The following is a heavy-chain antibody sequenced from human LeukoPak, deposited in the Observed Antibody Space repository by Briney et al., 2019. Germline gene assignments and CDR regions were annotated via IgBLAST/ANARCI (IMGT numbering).Heavy chain of an antibody. Sequence: PGGSLRLSCAASGFTFSSYAMSWVRQAPGKGLEWVSAISGSGGSTYYADSVKGRFTISRDNSKNTLYLQMNSLRAEDTAVYYCAKAILLEMATTTFDYWGQGTLVTVSS. CDR2: ISGSGGST. CDR3: AKAILLEMATTTFDY. V-gene: IGHV3-23*01. J-gene: IGHJ4*02. D-gene: IGHD5-24*01. CDR1: GFTFSSYA.